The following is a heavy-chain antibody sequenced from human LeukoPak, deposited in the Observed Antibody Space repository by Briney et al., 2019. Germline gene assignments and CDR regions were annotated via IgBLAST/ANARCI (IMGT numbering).Heavy chain of an antibody. Sequence: GGSLRLSCAASGLTVSSNYMSWVRQAPGKGLEWVSVIYSGGGTYYADSVKGRFTISRDNSKNTLYLQMNSLRAEDTAVYYCARDPESIVVVPAATFDYWGQGTLVTVSS. D-gene: IGHD2-2*01. CDR1: GLTVSSNY. J-gene: IGHJ4*02. CDR3: ARDPESIVVVPAATFDY. V-gene: IGHV3-66*01. CDR2: IYSGGGT.